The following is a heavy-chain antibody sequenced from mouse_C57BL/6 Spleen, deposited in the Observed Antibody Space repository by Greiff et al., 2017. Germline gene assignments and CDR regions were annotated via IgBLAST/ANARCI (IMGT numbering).Heavy chain of an antibody. Sequence: QVHVKQPGAELVRPGSSVKLSCKASGYTFTSYWMHWVKQRPIQGLEWIGNIDPSDSETHYNQKFKDKATLTVDKSSSTAYMQLSSLTSEDSAVYYCARPGSSSYWYFDVWGTGTTVTVSS. CDR3: ARPGSSSYWYFDV. D-gene: IGHD1-1*01. V-gene: IGHV1-52*01. CDR2: IDPSDSET. J-gene: IGHJ1*03. CDR1: GYTFTSYW.